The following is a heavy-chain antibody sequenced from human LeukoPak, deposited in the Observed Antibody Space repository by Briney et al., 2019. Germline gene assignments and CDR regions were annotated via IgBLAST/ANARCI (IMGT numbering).Heavy chain of an antibody. V-gene: IGHV3-33*06. Sequence: PGRSLRLSCAASGFTFSSYGMHWVRQAPGKGLEWVAVIWYDGSNKHYADSVKGRLTISRDNSKNTLYLQMNSLRAEDTAVYYCAKDRGGYYYYFDYWGQGTLVTVSS. CDR1: GFTFSSYG. CDR3: AKDRGGYYYYFDY. D-gene: IGHD3-22*01. CDR2: IWYDGSNK. J-gene: IGHJ4*02.